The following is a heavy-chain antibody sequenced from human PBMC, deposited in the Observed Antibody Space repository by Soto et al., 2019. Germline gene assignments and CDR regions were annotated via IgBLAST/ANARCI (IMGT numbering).Heavy chain of an antibody. CDR3: ARGDGSGSLDY. CDR1: GFTFSSYA. V-gene: IGHV3-30-3*01. Sequence: GGSLRLSCAASGFTFSSYAMHWVRQAPGKGLEWVAVISYDGSNKYYADSVKGRFTISRDNSKNTLYLQMNSLRADDTAVYYCARGDGSGSLDYWGQGTLVTVSS. CDR2: ISYDGSNK. J-gene: IGHJ4*02. D-gene: IGHD3-10*01.